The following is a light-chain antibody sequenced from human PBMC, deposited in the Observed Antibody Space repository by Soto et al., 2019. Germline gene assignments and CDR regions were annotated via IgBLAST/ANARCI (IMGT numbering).Light chain of an antibody. CDR3: EQHGRSLRWT. Sequence: ERMLMQSPGALSLSPGERATLSCRASRSVGSSYLACYQQKPPQAPRLLLYGASTRATGIHPSFSGSGPATAFTLHTSSLEPADFAVYYCEQHGRSLRWTFGQGT. CDR2: GAS. CDR1: RSVGSSY. J-gene: IGKJ1*01. V-gene: IGKV3-20*01.